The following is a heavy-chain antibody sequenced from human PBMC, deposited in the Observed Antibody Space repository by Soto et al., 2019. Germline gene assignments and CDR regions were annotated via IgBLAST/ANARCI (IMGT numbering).Heavy chain of an antibody. CDR3: AKDMATVTTLVMDG. CDR2: ISWNSGSI. D-gene: IGHD4-17*01. Sequence: EVQLVESGGGLVQPGRSLRLSCAASGFTFDDYAMHWVRQAPGKGLEWVSGISWNSGSIGYADSVKGRFTISRDNAKNSLYLQMNSLRAEDTALYYCAKDMATVTTLVMDGWGKGTTVTVSS. CDR1: GFTFDDYA. V-gene: IGHV3-9*01. J-gene: IGHJ6*04.